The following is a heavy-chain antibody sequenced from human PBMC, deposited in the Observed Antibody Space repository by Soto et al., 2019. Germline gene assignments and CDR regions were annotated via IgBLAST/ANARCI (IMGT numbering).Heavy chain of an antibody. J-gene: IGHJ6*03. CDR2: IYSGGST. CDR3: ARASLPYYGSGSQTRYYYYYMDV. D-gene: IGHD3-10*01. Sequence: GGSLRLSCAASGFTVSSNYMSWVRQAPGKGLEWVSVIYSGGSTYYADSVKGRFTISRHNSKNTLYLQMNSLRAEDTAVYYCARASLPYYGSGSQTRYYYYYMDVWGKGTTVTVSS. CDR1: GFTVSSNY. V-gene: IGHV3-53*04.